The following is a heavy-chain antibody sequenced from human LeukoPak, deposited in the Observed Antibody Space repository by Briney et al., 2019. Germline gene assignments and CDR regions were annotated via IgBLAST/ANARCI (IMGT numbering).Heavy chain of an antibody. J-gene: IGHJ4*02. D-gene: IGHD3-9*01. V-gene: IGHV4-39*07. CDR2: IHYTGAT. CDR1: GGSISSTSHY. CDR3: ARGNILTGYCFDF. Sequence: PSETLSLTCTVSGGSISSTSHYWGWIRQTPGRGLEWVGEIHYTGATSYNPSLKSRATISTDTSKNQFSLRLSSVTAADTAVYYCARGNILTGYCFDFWGQGALVTVSS.